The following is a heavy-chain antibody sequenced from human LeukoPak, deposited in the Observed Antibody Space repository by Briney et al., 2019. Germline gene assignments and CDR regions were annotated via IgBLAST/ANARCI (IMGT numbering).Heavy chain of an antibody. Sequence: GSLRLSCAASGFTFSSYAMSWVRQAPAKGLEWVSTISGSGGSTYYADSVKGRFTISRDNSRNTLYLQMNSLRAADTAVYYCAKDSTTVVTPGGYFDLWGRGTLVTVSS. V-gene: IGHV3-23*01. J-gene: IGHJ2*01. CDR3: AKDSTTVVTPGGYFDL. CDR1: GFTFSSYA. D-gene: IGHD4-23*01. CDR2: ISGSGGST.